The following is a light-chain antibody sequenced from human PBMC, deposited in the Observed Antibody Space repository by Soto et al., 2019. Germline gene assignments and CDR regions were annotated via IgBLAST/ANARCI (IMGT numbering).Light chain of an antibody. CDR1: NLGDKY. V-gene: IGLV3-1*01. Sequence: SYELTQPPSVSVSPGQTANITCSGDNLGDKYACWYQQKPGQSPVLVIYQDTKRPSGIPERFSGSNSGNTATLTISGTQAVDEADYYCQAWDSGTDVFGTGTKLTVL. J-gene: IGLJ1*01. CDR2: QDT. CDR3: QAWDSGTDV.